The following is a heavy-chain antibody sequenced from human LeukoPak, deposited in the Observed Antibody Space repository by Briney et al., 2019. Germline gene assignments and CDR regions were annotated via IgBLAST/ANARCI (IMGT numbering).Heavy chain of an antibody. CDR2: IYYSGST. J-gene: IGHJ6*03. CDR1: GGSFSGYY. Sequence: SETLSLTCAVYGGSFSGYYWSWIRQPPGKGLEWIGYIYYSGSTNYNPSLKSRVTISVDTSKNQFSLKLSSVTAADTAVYYCARVEGYYYYYMDVWGKGTTVTVSS. D-gene: IGHD3-3*01. CDR3: ARVEGYYYYYMDV. V-gene: IGHV4-59*01.